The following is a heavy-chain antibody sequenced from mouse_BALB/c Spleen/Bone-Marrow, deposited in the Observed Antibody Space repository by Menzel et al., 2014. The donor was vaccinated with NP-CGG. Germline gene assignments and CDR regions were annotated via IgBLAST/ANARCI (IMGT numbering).Heavy chain of an antibody. V-gene: IGHV1-20*02. CDR1: GCSFTGYF. CDR2: INPYNGDT. CDR3: ARGYYDSSSWFAY. Sequence: VQLKQSGPELVKPGASVKISCKASGCSFTGYFMNWVMQSHGKSLEWIGRINPYNGDTFYNQKFKGKATLTVDKSSSTAHMELRSLASEDSAVYYCARGYYDSSSWFAYWGQGTLVTVSA. D-gene: IGHD1-1*01. J-gene: IGHJ3*01.